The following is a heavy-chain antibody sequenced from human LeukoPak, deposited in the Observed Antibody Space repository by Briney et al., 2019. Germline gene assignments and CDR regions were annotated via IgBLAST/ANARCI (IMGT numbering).Heavy chain of an antibody. CDR1: GGSIGSYY. Sequence: SETLSLTCTVSGGSIGSYYWSWIRQPPGKGLEWIGYIYYSGSTNYNPSLKSRVTISVDTSKNQFSLKLSSVTAADTAVYYCARGGGSYPRPYYFDYWGQGTLVTVSS. V-gene: IGHV4-59*01. CDR3: ARGGGSYPRPYYFDY. J-gene: IGHJ4*02. D-gene: IGHD1-26*01. CDR2: IYYSGST.